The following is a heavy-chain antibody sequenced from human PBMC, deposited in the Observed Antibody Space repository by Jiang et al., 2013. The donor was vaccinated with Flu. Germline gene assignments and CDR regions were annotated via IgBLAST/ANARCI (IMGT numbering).Heavy chain of an antibody. CDR3: ATNPGH. V-gene: IGHV3-74*01. CDR1: GFTFDTYW. Sequence: VQLVESGGGLVQPGGSLRLSCAASGFTFDTYWMYWVRQAPGKGLAWVSRIKSDGSHTIYADSVEGRFTVSRDNAKNILFLQMNSLRAEDTAVYYCATNPGHWGQGTLVTVSS. J-gene: IGHJ4*02. CDR2: IKSDGSHT.